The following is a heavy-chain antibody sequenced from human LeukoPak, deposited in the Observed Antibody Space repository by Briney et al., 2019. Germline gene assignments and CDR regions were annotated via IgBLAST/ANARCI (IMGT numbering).Heavy chain of an antibody. V-gene: IGHV3-9*01. J-gene: IGHJ6*02. D-gene: IGHD3-9*01. CDR1: GFIFDDYA. CDR2: ISWNSGSI. Sequence: PGRSLRLSCAASGFIFDDYAMHWVRQAPGKGLEWVSGISWNSGSIDYADSVKGRFTISRDNAKNSLYLQMNSLRGEDTALYYCASSPGGYFEDGMDVWDQGTTVTVSS. CDR3: ASSPGGYFEDGMDV.